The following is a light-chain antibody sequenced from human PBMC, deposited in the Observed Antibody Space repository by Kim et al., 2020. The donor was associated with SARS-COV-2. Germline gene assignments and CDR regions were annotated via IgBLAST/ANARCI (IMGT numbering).Light chain of an antibody. V-gene: IGLV3-1*01. J-gene: IGLJ7*01. Sequence: SVPPGQTASITCSGDKLGDKYACWYQQKPGQSPVLVIYQDRKRPSGIPERFSGSNSGNTATLTISGTQAMDEADYYCQAWDSSTGVFGGGTQLTVL. CDR2: QDR. CDR1: KLGDKY. CDR3: QAWDSSTGV.